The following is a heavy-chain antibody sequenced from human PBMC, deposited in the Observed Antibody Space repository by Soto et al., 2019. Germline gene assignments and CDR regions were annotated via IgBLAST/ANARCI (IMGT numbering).Heavy chain of an antibody. J-gene: IGHJ4*02. CDR1: GYTFTSYA. CDR2: IIPIIGTT. V-gene: IGHV1-3*01. CDR3: ARESRYCSGGSCYFLPGIDY. Sequence: ASVKVSCKASGYTFTSYAMHWVRQAPGQRLEWMGWIIPIIGTTNYSQKFQGRVTITGDESTSTAYMELSSLRSEDTAVYYCARESRYCSGGSCYFLPGIDYWGQGTLVTVSS. D-gene: IGHD2-15*01.